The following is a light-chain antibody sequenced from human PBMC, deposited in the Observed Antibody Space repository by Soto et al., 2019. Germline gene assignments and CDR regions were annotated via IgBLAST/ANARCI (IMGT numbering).Light chain of an antibody. CDR3: QQRSNWPLT. CDR1: QSVSTF. CDR2: NPS. J-gene: IGKJ4*01. V-gene: IGKV3-11*01. Sequence: EIVLTQSPATLSLSPGERATLSCRAGQSVSTFLAWYKQKPGQAPSLLIYNPSKRATGIPIRFSGSRSGTDFTLTISSLEPEDFAVYYCQQRSNWPLTFGGGTKVEIK.